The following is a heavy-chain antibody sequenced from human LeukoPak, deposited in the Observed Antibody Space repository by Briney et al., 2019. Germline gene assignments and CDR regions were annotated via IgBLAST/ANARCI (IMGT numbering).Heavy chain of an antibody. CDR3: ARAVDSSGYYYDY. V-gene: IGHV3-66*01. D-gene: IGHD3-22*01. Sequence: PGGSLRLSCAASGFTVSSNYMSWVRQAPGKGLEWVSVIYSGGSTYYADSVKGRFTISRDNSKNTLYLQMNSLRAEDTAVYYCARAVDSSGYYYDYWGQGTLVTVSS. J-gene: IGHJ4*02. CDR1: GFTVSSNY. CDR2: IYSGGST.